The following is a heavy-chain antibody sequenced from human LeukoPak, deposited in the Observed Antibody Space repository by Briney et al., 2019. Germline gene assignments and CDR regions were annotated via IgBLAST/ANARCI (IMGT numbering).Heavy chain of an antibody. CDR3: ARGLDDSSGYSYYYYYMDV. CDR2: IYYSGST. D-gene: IGHD3-22*01. V-gene: IGHV4-59*01. CDR1: GGSISSYY. Sequence: SETLSLTCTVSGGSISSYYWSWIRQPPGKGLEWIGYIYYSGSTNYNPSLKSRVTISVDTSKNQFSLKLSSVTAADTAVYYCARGLDDSSGYSYYYYYMDVWGKGTTVTVSS. J-gene: IGHJ6*03.